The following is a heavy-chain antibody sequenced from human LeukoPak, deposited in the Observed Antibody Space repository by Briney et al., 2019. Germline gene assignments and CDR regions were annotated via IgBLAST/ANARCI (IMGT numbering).Heavy chain of an antibody. CDR2: IYSSGSI. CDR1: GGSISSYY. Sequence: SETLSLTCTVSGGSISSYYWTWIRQPAGKGLEWIGRIYSSGSINYNPSLKSRVTMSVDKSKNQFSLKMSSVTAADTAVYYCARDSLAVAPTFDYWGQGTLVTVSS. CDR3: ARDSLAVAPTFDY. V-gene: IGHV4-4*07. D-gene: IGHD6-19*01. J-gene: IGHJ4*02.